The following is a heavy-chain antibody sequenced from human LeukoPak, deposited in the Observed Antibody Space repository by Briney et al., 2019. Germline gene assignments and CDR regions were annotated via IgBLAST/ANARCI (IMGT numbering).Heavy chain of an antibody. CDR1: GFTFSSYA. CDR2: IKSKSAGGTT. Sequence: PGGSLRLSCAASGFTFSSYAMHWVRQAPGKGLEWVARIKSKSAGGTTDYAASVKGRFTISREDSKNTVYLQMNSLITEDTAMYYCTTEYYGDYHYWGQGTLVTVSS. D-gene: IGHD4-17*01. V-gene: IGHV3-15*01. CDR3: TTEYYGDYHY. J-gene: IGHJ4*02.